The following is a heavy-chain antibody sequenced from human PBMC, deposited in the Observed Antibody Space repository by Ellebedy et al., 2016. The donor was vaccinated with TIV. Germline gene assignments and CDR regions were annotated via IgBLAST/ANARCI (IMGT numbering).Heavy chain of an antibody. Sequence: AASVKVSCKASGYTFTTYYMHWARHAPGQGLEWMGIINPSGGSTTYAQKLQGRVTMTRDTSTSTVYMELSSLRSEDTAVFYCARARGVIAENFDFWGQGTLVTVSS. CDR2: INPSGGST. CDR1: GYTFTTYY. CDR3: ARARGVIAENFDF. V-gene: IGHV1-46*04. D-gene: IGHD3-10*01. J-gene: IGHJ4*02.